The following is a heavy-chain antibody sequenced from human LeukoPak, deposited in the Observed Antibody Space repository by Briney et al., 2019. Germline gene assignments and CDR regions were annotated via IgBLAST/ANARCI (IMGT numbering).Heavy chain of an antibody. CDR1: GFTFDNYA. CDR2: ISGSGGST. V-gene: IGHV3-23*01. Sequence: GRSLTLSCPASGFTFDNYALHWVRQAAGKGLEWVSGISGSGGSTYYADSVKGRFTISRDNSKNTLYLQMNSLRAEDTAVYYCAKEYTFHYSRIDYWGQGTLVTVSS. D-gene: IGHD2-2*02. J-gene: IGHJ4*02. CDR3: AKEYTFHYSRIDY.